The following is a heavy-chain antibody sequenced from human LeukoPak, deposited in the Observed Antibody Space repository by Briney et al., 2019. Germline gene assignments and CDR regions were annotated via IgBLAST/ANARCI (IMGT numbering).Heavy chain of an antibody. Sequence: GGSLRLSCAASGFTFSSYAMSWVRQAPGKGLEWVSAISGSGGSTYYADSVKGRFTISRDNSKNTLYLQMNSLRAEDTAVYYCAKKASYYDFWSNLVFYMDVWGKGTTVTVSS. CDR2: ISGSGGST. D-gene: IGHD3-3*01. CDR1: GFTFSSYA. J-gene: IGHJ6*03. CDR3: AKKASYYDFWSNLVFYMDV. V-gene: IGHV3-23*01.